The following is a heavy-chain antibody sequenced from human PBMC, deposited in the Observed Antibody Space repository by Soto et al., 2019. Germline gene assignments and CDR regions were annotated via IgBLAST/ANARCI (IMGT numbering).Heavy chain of an antibody. J-gene: IGHJ6*02. V-gene: IGHV4-59*01. CDR1: GGSISSYY. Sequence: SETLSLTCTVSGGSISSYYWSWIRQPPGKGLEWIGYIYYRGSTYYNPSLESRVTISLDTSKSQFSLKLNSVTAADTAVYYCARVGEYSSTWTYYYAMDVWGQGTTVTVSS. D-gene: IGHD6-6*01. CDR2: IYYRGST. CDR3: ARVGEYSSTWTYYYAMDV.